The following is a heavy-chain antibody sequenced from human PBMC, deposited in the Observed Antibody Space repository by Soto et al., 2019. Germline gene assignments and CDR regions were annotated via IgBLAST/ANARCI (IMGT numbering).Heavy chain of an antibody. Sequence: GESLKISCAASGFSFTSYGMHWVRQAPGKGLEWVAVISYDVSNKYYADSVKGRFTISRDNSKNTLHLQMNSLRAEDTAVYYCAKNYGDYTYYYYGMDVWGQGTTVTVSS. CDR1: GFSFTSYG. CDR3: AKNYGDYTYYYYGMDV. V-gene: IGHV3-30*18. D-gene: IGHD4-17*01. CDR2: ISYDVSNK. J-gene: IGHJ6*02.